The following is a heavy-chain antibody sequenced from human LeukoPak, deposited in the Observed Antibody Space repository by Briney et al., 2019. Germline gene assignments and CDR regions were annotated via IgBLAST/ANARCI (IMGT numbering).Heavy chain of an antibody. V-gene: IGHV1-2*02. CDR3: ARHITMVRRIALGY. CDR2: INPNSGGT. D-gene: IGHD3-10*01. CDR1: GYTFTGYY. Sequence: ASVKVSCKASGYTFTGYYMHWVRQAPGQGLEWMGWINPNSGGTNYAQKFQGRVTMTRDTSISTAYMELSRLRSGDTAVYYCARHITMVRRIALGYWGQGTLVTVSS. J-gene: IGHJ4*02.